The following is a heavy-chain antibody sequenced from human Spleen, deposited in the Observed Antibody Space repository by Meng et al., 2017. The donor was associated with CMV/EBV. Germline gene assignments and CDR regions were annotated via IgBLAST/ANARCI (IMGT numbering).Heavy chain of an antibody. Sequence: QVQLQESGPGLGXPXXXXXHTCTVSGGSISSYYWSWIRQPAGKGLEWIGRIYTSGSTNYNPSLKSRVTMSVDTSKNQFSLKLSSVTAADTAVYYCATDSSGYYYFDYWGQGTLVTVSS. D-gene: IGHD3-22*01. CDR2: IYTSGST. CDR3: ATDSSGYYYFDY. J-gene: IGHJ4*02. V-gene: IGHV4-4*07. CDR1: GGSISSYY.